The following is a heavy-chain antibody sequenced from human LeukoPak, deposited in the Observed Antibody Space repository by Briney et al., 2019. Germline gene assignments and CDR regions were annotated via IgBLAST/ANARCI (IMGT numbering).Heavy chain of an antibody. Sequence: RASVKVSCKASGYTFTSYGINWVRQAPGQGLEWMGWISAYNSNTHYAQKLQGRVTMTTDTSTSTAYMEVRSLRSDDTAVYYCARVERALAYCGGDCYQDAFDIWGQGTMVTVSS. D-gene: IGHD2-21*02. CDR2: ISAYNSNT. V-gene: IGHV1-18*01. CDR3: ARVERALAYCGGDCYQDAFDI. J-gene: IGHJ3*02. CDR1: GYTFTSYG.